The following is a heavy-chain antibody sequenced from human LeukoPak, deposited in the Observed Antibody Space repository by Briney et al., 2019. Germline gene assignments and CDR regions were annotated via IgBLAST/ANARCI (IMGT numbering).Heavy chain of an antibody. CDR3: AAGIAAAGRGNY. Sequence: TSVKVSCKASGFTFTTSAVQWVRQTRGQRLEWIGWIVVGSANTNYAQNFQERVTITRDMSTSTAYIELTSLTSEDTAVYYCAAGIAAAGRGNYWGQGTLVTVSS. J-gene: IGHJ4*02. CDR2: IVVGSANT. V-gene: IGHV1-58*01. D-gene: IGHD6-13*01. CDR1: GFTFTTSA.